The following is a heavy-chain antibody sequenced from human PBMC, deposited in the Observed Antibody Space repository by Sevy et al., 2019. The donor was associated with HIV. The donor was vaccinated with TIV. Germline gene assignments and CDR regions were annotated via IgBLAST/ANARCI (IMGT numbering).Heavy chain of an antibody. D-gene: IGHD3-16*02. V-gene: IGHV3-7*03. CDR2: IKQDGSEK. CDR1: GFTFSSYW. CDR3: GRDYMITFWGVIVSHSDAFDI. Sequence: GGSLRLSCAASGFTFSSYWMSWVRQAPGKGLEWVANIKQDGSEKYYVDSVKGRFTISRDNAKNSLYLQMNSLRAEDTAVYYLGRDYMITFWGVIVSHSDAFDIWGQGTMVTVSS. J-gene: IGHJ3*02.